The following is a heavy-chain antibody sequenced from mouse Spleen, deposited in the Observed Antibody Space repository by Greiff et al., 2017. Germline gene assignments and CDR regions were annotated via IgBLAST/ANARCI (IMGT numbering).Heavy chain of an antibody. CDR3: ARYVQAYYFDY. D-gene: IGHD3-2*02. CDR2: IDHSDSYT. V-gene: IGHV1-50*01. CDR1: GYTFTSYW. Sequence: VQLQQPGAELVKPGASVKLSCKASGYTFTSYWMQWVKQRPGQGLEWIGEIDHSDSYTNYNQKFKGKVTLTVDTSSSTAYMQLSSLTSEDSAVYYCARYVQAYYFDYWGQGTTLTVSS. J-gene: IGHJ2*01.